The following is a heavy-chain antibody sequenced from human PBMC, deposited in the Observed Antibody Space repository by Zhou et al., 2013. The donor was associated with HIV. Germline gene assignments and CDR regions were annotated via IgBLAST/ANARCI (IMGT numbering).Heavy chain of an antibody. D-gene: IGHD3-10*01. CDR2: IIPIFATA. Sequence: QVQLVQSGAEVKKAGSSVKVSCKASGGTFSSYAISWVRQAPGQGLEWMGGIIPIFATAKYAQKFQGRVTIITDESTSTAYMELSSLRSEDTAVYYCARDRGRGADCNSFDPWGQGTLVTVSS. V-gene: IGHV1-69*05. J-gene: IGHJ5*02. CDR1: GGTFSSYA. CDR3: ARDRGRGADCNSFDP.